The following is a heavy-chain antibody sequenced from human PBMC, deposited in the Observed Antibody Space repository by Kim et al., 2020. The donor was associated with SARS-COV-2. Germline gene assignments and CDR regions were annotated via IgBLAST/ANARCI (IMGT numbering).Heavy chain of an antibody. D-gene: IGHD2-15*01. V-gene: IGHV3-23*01. CDR2: ISGSGGST. J-gene: IGHJ4*02. CDR3: ANPRGVVTVFDY. CDR1: GFTFSSYA. Sequence: GGSLRLSCAASGFTFSSYAMSWVRQAPGKGLEWVSAISGSGGSTYYADSVKGRFTISRDNSKNTLYLQMNSLRAEDTAVYYCANPRGVVTVFDYWGQGTLVTVSS.